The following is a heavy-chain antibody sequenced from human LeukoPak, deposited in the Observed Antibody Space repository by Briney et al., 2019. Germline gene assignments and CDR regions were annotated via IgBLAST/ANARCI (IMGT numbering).Heavy chain of an antibody. V-gene: IGHV3-74*01. CDR2: INTDGSVT. D-gene: IGHD1-26*01. J-gene: IGHJ4*02. Sequence: SGGSLRLSCAASGFTFSNYNMNWVRQAPGEGLVWVSRINTDGSVTNYADSVEGRFTISRDNAKNMLYLQMNDLRAGDTAVYYCVTDRYSDSAFGDWGQGTLVTVSS. CDR3: VTDRYSDSAFGD. CDR1: GFTFSNYN.